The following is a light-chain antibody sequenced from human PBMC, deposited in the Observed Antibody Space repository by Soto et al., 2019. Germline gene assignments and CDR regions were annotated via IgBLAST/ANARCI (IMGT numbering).Light chain of an antibody. CDR3: QRYYNAPFT. CDR2: AAS. J-gene: IGKJ4*01. CDR1: QGIKNY. Sequence: DIQVTQHPSSLSASVGDRVTITCRASQGIKNYLAWYQQKPGETPKLLIYAASTLESGIPPRFSGSGSETDFTLTINNLQPEDVATYYCQRYYNAPFTFGGGTKVEIK. V-gene: IGKV1-27*01.